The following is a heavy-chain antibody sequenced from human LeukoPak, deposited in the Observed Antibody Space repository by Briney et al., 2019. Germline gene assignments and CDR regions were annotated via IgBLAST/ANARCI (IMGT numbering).Heavy chain of an antibody. Sequence: GGSLRLSCAASGFTFSGYGMHWVRQAPGKGLEWVALIWYDGTGKYYADSVKGRFTISRDNAKDSLYLQINSLRAEDTAVYYCARDQHYYDSSGPLDYWGQGTLVSVSS. V-gene: IGHV3-33*01. J-gene: IGHJ4*02. D-gene: IGHD3-22*01. CDR1: GFTFSGYG. CDR3: ARDQHYYDSSGPLDY. CDR2: IWYDGTGK.